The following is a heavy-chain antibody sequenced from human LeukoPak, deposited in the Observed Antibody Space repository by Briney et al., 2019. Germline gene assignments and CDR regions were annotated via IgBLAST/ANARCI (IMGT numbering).Heavy chain of an antibody. J-gene: IGHJ4*02. CDR2: ISGSGGST. CDR1: GFTFSSYA. D-gene: IGHD3-10*01. CDR3: AKDLWFGEYTYYFDY. V-gene: IGHV3-23*01. Sequence: GGSLILACAASGFTFSSYAMSWVRQAPGRGLEWVSAISGSGGSTYYADSVKGRFTISRDNSKNTLYLQMNSLRAEDTAVYYCAKDLWFGEYTYYFDYWGQGTLVTVSS.